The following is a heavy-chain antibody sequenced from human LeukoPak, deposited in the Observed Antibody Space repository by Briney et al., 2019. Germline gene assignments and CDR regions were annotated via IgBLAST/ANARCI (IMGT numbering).Heavy chain of an antibody. CDR2: ISYDGSNK. V-gene: IGHV3-30-3*01. J-gene: IGHJ4*02. CDR3: ARDQYSGWYIGTNFDY. CDR1: GFTFSSYA. D-gene: IGHD6-19*01. Sequence: GRSLRLSCAASGFTFSSYAMHWVRQAPGKGLEWVAVISYDGSNKYYADSVKGRFTISRDNSKNTLYLQMNSLRAEDTAVYYCARDQYSGWYIGTNFDYWGQGTLVTVSS.